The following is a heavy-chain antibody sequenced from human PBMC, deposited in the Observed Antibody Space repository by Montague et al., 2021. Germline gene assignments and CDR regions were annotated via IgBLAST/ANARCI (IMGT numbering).Heavy chain of an antibody. CDR3: ARDPRWEYDAFDI. CDR2: ISYDGSNK. V-gene: IGHV3-30*04. D-gene: IGHD1-26*01. CDR1: GFTFSSYA. J-gene: IGHJ3*02. Sequence: LSLSLTASGFTFSSYAMHWVRQAPGKGLEWVAVISYDGSNKYYADSVKGRFTISRDNSKNTLYLQMNSLRAEDTALFYCARDPRWEYDAFDIWGQGTMVTVSS.